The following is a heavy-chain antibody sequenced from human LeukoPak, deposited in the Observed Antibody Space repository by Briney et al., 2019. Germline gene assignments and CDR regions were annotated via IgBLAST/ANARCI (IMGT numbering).Heavy chain of an antibody. CDR3: ARRRTSGDFDY. J-gene: IGHJ4*02. D-gene: IGHD2-2*01. V-gene: IGHV3-30*04. CDR2: ISYDGSNK. Sequence: GGSLRLSCAASGFTFSSYAMHWVRQAPGKGLEWVAVISYDGSNKYYADSVKGRFTISRDNAKNTLYLQMNSLRAEDTAVYYCARRRTSGDFDYWGQGTLVTVSS. CDR1: GFTFSSYA.